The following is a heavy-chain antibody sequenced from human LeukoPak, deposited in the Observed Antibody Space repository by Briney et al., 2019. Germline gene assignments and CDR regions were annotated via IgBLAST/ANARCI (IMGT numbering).Heavy chain of an antibody. CDR3: AKVLRFLEWSPMDV. CDR1: GFTFSSYA. D-gene: IGHD3-3*01. J-gene: IGHJ6*02. CDR2: ISGSGGST. Sequence: PGGSLRLSCASSGFTFSSYAMSWVRQAPGKGLEWVSAISGSGGSTYYADSVKGRFTISRDNSKNTLYLQMNSLRAEGTAVYYCAKVLRFLEWSPMDVWGQGTTVTVSS. V-gene: IGHV3-23*01.